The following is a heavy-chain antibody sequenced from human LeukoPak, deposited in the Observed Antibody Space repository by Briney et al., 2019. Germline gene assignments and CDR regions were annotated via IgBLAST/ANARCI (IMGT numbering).Heavy chain of an antibody. CDR3: ATDLVAARPD. Sequence: GASVKVSCKASGGTFSSYAISWVRQAPGQGLEWMGGFDPEDGETIYAQKFQGRVTMTEDTSTDTAYMELSSLRSEDTAVYYCATDLVAARPDWGQGTLVTVSS. CDR2: FDPEDGET. V-gene: IGHV1-24*01. J-gene: IGHJ4*02. CDR1: GGTFSSYA. D-gene: IGHD6-6*01.